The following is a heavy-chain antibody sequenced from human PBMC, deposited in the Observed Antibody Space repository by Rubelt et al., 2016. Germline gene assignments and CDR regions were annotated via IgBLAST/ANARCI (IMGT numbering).Heavy chain of an antibody. V-gene: IGHV1-18*01. CDR3: ARDVGGNSVLYYFDY. D-gene: IGHD4-23*01. CDR1: GYTFTSYG. J-gene: IGHJ4*02. Sequence: QVQLVQSGAEVKKPGASVKVSCKASGYTFTSYGISWVRQAPGQGLEWMGWISAYNDNTNYAQKIQGRVTMTTDTSTSTDYMELRSLRSDDTAVYYCARDVGGNSVLYYFDYWGQGTLVTVSS. CDR2: ISAYNDNT.